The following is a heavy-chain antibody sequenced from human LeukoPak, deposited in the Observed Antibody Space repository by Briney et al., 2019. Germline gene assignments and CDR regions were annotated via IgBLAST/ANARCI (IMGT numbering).Heavy chain of an antibody. CDR2: ISYDGSNK. D-gene: IGHD6-13*01. CDR1: GFTFSSYG. V-gene: IGHV3-30*18. J-gene: IGHJ4*02. CDR3: AKPYSSSWYTQSLDY. Sequence: GRSLRLSCAASGFTFSSYGMHWVRQAPGKGLEWVAVISYDGSNKYYADSVKGQFTISRDNSKNTLYLQMNSLRAEDTAVYYCAKPYSSSWYTQSLDYWGQGTLVTVSS.